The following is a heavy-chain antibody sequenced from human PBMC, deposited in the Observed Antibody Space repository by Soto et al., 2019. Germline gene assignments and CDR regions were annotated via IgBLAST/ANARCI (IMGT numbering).Heavy chain of an antibody. CDR2: VYYSGST. V-gene: IGHV4-59*01. CDR1: GCSISRDY. D-gene: IGHD6-19*01. J-gene: IGHJ5*02. Sequence: SETLSLTCRVSGCSISRDYWSWIRQPPGKGLGWVGYVYYSGSTNYNPSPKSRVTRSVDTSKNQFSRELSSGTAGDTAVYYCARGPITGSPSWGGWSYFNPWGRGTQFPVSP. CDR3: ARGPITGSPSWGGWSYFNP.